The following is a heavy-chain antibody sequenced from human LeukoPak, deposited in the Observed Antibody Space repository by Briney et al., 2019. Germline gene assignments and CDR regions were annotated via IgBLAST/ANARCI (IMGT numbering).Heavy chain of an antibody. J-gene: IGHJ4*02. CDR3: ARLVGRAYYYGSGQEG. V-gene: IGHV4-34*01. CDR1: GGSFSGYY. CDR2: INHSGST. Sequence: PSETLSLTCAVYGGSFSGYYWSWIRQPPGEGLEWIGEINHSGSTNYNPSLKSRVTISVDTSKNQFSLKLSSVTAADTAVYYCARLVGRAYYYGSGQEGWGQGTLVTVSS. D-gene: IGHD3-10*01.